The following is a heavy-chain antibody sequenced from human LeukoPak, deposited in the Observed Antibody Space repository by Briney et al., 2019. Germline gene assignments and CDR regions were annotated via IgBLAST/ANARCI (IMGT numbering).Heavy chain of an antibody. J-gene: IGHJ4*02. Sequence: GGSLRLSCTASGLTFSTSGFNWVRQAPGKGLEWVASIGPTGSDRYHADSIKGRFTISRDNANNFLYLQMNSLRAEDTAVYYCATETNGRHYDYWGKGTLLTVSS. V-gene: IGHV3-21*06. CDR1: GLTFSTSG. CDR2: IGPTGSDR. D-gene: IGHD1-14*01. CDR3: ATETNGRHYDY.